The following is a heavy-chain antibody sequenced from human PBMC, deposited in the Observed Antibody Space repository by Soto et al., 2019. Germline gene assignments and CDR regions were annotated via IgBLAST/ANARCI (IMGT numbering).Heavy chain of an antibody. CDR2: IDAGNGNT. J-gene: IGHJ4*02. V-gene: IGHV1-3*01. Sequence: QVQLVQSGAEVKKPGASVKVSCKASGHTSTNYAVHWVRQAPGQRLEWMGRIDAGNGNTKYSQKFQGRVTITTDTSASTAYMELSSLRSEDTAVYYCAREGSTYGSTFDYWGPGTLVTVS. CDR3: AREGSTYGSTFDY. CDR1: GHTSTNYA. D-gene: IGHD3-10*01.